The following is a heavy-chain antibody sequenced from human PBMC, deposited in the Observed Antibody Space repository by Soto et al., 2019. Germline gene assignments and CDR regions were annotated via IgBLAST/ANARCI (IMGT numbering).Heavy chain of an antibody. CDR3: ARGLTSVSTHA. V-gene: IGHV4-61*08. Sequence: SETLSLSSTVPDDSGSRGGYYWSWIRQPPGKGLEWIGYIYSSGNANYNPSLKSRVTISRDTSKNQISLKVASVTAADTAGYYLARGLTSVSTHAWGQAIT. D-gene: IGHD2-2*01. J-gene: IGHJ6*02. CDR2: IYSSGNA. CDR1: DDSGSRGGYY.